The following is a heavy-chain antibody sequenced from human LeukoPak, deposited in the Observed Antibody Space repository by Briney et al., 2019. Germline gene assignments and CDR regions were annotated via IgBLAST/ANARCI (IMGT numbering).Heavy chain of an antibody. D-gene: IGHD6-19*01. CDR3: ARENMAVAAHYFDY. J-gene: IGHJ4*02. Sequence: GGSLRLSCSASGTAFRTYAMHWVRQPPGKGLYYVSAISINGGSTYYADSVKGRFTISRDNSKNTLYLQMNSLRAEDTAVYYCARENMAVAAHYFDYWGQGTLVTVSS. CDR1: GTAFRTYA. CDR2: ISINGGST. V-gene: IGHV3-64*04.